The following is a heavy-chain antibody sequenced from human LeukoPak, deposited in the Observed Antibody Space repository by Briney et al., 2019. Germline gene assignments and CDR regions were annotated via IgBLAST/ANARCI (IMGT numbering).Heavy chain of an antibody. V-gene: IGHV3-7*01. CDR1: GLTFSSYW. Sequence: GGSLRLSCAASGLTFSSYWMSWVRQAPGKGLEWVANIKQDGSEKYYVDSVKGRFTISRDNAKNSLYLQMNSLRAEDTAVYYCARDPSGSYAFDIWGQGTMVTVSS. CDR2: IKQDGSEK. D-gene: IGHD1-26*01. J-gene: IGHJ3*02. CDR3: ARDPSGSYAFDI.